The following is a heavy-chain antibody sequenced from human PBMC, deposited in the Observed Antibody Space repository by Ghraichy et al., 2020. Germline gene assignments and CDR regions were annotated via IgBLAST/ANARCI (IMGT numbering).Heavy chain of an antibody. CDR1: GGSISSSGYF. V-gene: IGHV4-39*01. J-gene: IGHJ4*02. D-gene: IGHD1-7*01. CDR3: VRHGESWNYGRPFDS. CDR2: IYYSGST. Sequence: SQTLSLTCTVSGGSISSSGYFWGWIRQPPGKGLQWIGSIYYSGSTYYNPSLKSRVTISVDTSKNQFSLRLTSVTAADTAVYYCVRHGESWNYGRPFDSWGQGTLVTVSS.